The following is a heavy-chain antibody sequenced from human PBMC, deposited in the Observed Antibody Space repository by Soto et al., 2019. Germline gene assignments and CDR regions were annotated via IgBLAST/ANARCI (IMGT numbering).Heavy chain of an antibody. J-gene: IGHJ4*02. CDR3: ARGYYSSSCRVFDY. V-gene: IGHV1-2*02. D-gene: IGHD6-13*01. Sequence: QVQLVQSGADVKKPGASVKVSCKTSGYTFSGYFMHWLRQAPGQGLEWMGWMNPNSGGTDYAQNFQGRVSMTWDTSISTAYMELSRLRSDDTAIYYCARGYYSSSCRVFDYWGQGTLVTVSS. CDR1: GYTFSGYF. CDR2: MNPNSGGT.